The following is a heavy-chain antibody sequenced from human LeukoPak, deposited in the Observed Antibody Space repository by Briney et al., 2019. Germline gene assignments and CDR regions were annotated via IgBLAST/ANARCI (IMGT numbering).Heavy chain of an antibody. V-gene: IGHV4-4*07. J-gene: IGHJ4*02. D-gene: IGHD5-24*01. CDR1: AGSISAYY. CDR3: ARGTEMTRIAGYYSFDY. Sequence: PETLSLTCTVSAGSISAYYWTWIRQPAGKGLEWIGRIYSSGSTYYNPSLKSRVTISLDTSNNQFSLKVTSVTAADTAVYYCARGTEMTRIAGYYSFDYWGQGTLVSVSS. CDR2: IYSSGST.